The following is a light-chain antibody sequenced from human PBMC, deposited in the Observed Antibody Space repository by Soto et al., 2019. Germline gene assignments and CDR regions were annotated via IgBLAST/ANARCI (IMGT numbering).Light chain of an antibody. CDR1: SSDVGGYNY. CDR3: SPYTSSSILYV. Sequence: QSVLTQPASVSGSPGQSITIPCTGTSSDVGGYNYVSWYQQHPGKAPKLMIYDVSNRPSGVSNRFSGSKSGNTASLTISGFQAYDEADYYCSPYTSSSILYVFGTGTKVTDL. CDR2: DVS. V-gene: IGLV2-14*01. J-gene: IGLJ1*01.